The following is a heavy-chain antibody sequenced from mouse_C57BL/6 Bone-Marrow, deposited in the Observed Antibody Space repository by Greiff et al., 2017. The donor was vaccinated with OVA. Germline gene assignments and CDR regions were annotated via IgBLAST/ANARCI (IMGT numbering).Heavy chain of an antibody. CDR3: ARRSITTVVATRGGFDY. Sequence: EVKVVESGPVLVKPGASVKMSCKASGYTFTDYYMNWVKQSHGKSLEWIGVINPYNGGTSYNQKFKGKATLTVDKSSSTAYMELNSLTSEDSAVYYCARRSITTVVATRGGFDYWGQGTTLTVSS. J-gene: IGHJ2*01. CDR1: GYTFTDYY. D-gene: IGHD1-1*01. CDR2: INPYNGGT. V-gene: IGHV1-19*01.